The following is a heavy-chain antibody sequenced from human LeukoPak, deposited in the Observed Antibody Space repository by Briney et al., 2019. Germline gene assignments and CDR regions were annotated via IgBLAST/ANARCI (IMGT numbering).Heavy chain of an antibody. Sequence: SQTLSLTCTVSGGSISSGDYYWSWIRQPPGKGLEWIGYIYYSGSTYYNPSLKSRVTISVDKSKNQFSLKLSSVTAADTAVYYCARGQNYYGSGRGYFDYWGQGTLVTVSS. V-gene: IGHV4-30-4*08. CDR2: IYYSGST. CDR1: GGSISSGDYY. J-gene: IGHJ4*02. CDR3: ARGQNYYGSGRGYFDY. D-gene: IGHD3-10*01.